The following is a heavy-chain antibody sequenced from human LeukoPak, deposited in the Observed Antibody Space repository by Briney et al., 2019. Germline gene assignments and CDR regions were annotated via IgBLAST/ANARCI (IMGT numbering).Heavy chain of an antibody. CDR1: GGSINSRNYY. V-gene: IGHV4-30-4*08. Sequence: SQTLSLTCSVSGGSINSRNYYWTWIRQPPGKGLEWIGYIYYSGSTYFNPSLKSRLTMSLDTSKKQFSLSLTSVTAADTAVYFCARGFDYGGSLLPHDSFDIWGQGTMVTVSS. CDR2: IYYSGST. D-gene: IGHD4-23*01. CDR3: ARGFDYGGSLLPHDSFDI. J-gene: IGHJ3*02.